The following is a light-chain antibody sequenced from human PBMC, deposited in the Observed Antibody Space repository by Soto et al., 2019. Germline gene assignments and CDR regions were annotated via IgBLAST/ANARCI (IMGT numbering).Light chain of an antibody. CDR3: QQYNLYWT. CDR2: GGS. V-gene: IGKV1-5*01. CDR1: QSVSTW. Sequence: DRHLTQAPSTLSASLGARVTITCRASQSVSTWLAWYQQKPGKAPKLLIYGGSSLQTGVPSRFSGSGSGTEFSLTISSLQPDDSATYYCQQYNLYWTFGQGTKV. J-gene: IGKJ1*01.